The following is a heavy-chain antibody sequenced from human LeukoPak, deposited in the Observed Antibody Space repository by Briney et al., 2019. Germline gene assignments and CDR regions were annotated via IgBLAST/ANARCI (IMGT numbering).Heavy chain of an antibody. V-gene: IGHV3-23*01. J-gene: IGHJ3*02. CDR3: AKDYYGSGSYFPHDAFDI. D-gene: IGHD3-10*01. Sequence: PGGPLRLSCTASGFTFSSYAMSWVPQAPGKGLEWVSAISGSGGSTYYADSVKGRFTISRDNSKNTLYLQMNSLRAEDTAVYYCAKDYYGSGSYFPHDAFDIWGQGTMVTVSS. CDR2: ISGSGGST. CDR1: GFTFSSYA.